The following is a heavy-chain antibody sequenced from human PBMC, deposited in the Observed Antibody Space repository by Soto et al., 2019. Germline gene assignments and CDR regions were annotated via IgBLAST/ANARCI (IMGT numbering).Heavy chain of an antibody. CDR3: ARLGSGYSYGHVDY. CDR1: GYTFTSYG. D-gene: IGHD5-18*01. Sequence: ASVKVSCKASGYTFTSYGISWVRQAPGQGLERMGWISAYNGNTNYAQKLQGRVTMTTDTSTSTAYMELRSLRSDDTAVYYCARLGSGYSYGHVDYSGQGPLVTVSS. V-gene: IGHV1-18*01. CDR2: ISAYNGNT. J-gene: IGHJ4*02.